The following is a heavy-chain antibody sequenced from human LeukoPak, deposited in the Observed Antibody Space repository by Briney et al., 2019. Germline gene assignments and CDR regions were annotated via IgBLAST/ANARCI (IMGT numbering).Heavy chain of an antibody. CDR2: IYSGGST. CDR1: GFTVSSNY. D-gene: IGHD3-22*01. V-gene: IGHV3-53*01. Sequence: GGSLRLSCAASGFTVSSNYMSWVRQAPGKGLEWVSVIYSGGSTYYADSVKGRFTISRDNSKNTLYLQMNSLRAEDTAVYYCARVDYIGSGYLDYWGQGTLVTVSS. J-gene: IGHJ4*02. CDR3: ARVDYIGSGYLDY.